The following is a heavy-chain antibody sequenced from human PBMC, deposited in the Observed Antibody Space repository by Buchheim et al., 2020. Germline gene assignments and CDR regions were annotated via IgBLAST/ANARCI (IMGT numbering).Heavy chain of an antibody. V-gene: IGHV3-30*18. Sequence: VQLLESGGTLIQPGGSLRLSCAASGFTFSSYGMHWVRQAPGKGLEWVAVISYDGSNKYYADSVKGRFTISRDNSKNTLYLQMNSLRAEDTAVYYCAKPSYYDFWSGYYSGYYYGMDVWGQGTT. CDR1: GFTFSSYG. CDR2: ISYDGSNK. J-gene: IGHJ6*02. D-gene: IGHD3-3*01. CDR3: AKPSYYDFWSGYYSGYYYGMDV.